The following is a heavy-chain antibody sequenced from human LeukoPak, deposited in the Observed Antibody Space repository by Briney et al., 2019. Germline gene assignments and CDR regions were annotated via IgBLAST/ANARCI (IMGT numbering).Heavy chain of an antibody. V-gene: IGHV1-69*06. CDR2: INLIFDPANSPTT. J-gene: IGHJ4*02. CDR3: ARGRRGAGAFDY. CDR1: GNTFNSYV. Sequence: SVKVSCKGSGNTFNSYVIGWVRQAPGQGLEWMGGINLIFDPANSPTTNYAQRFQGRVTINADKSTNTVYMQLNGLRSEDTAVYYCARGRRGAGAFDYWGQGTLVTVSS. D-gene: IGHD1-26*01.